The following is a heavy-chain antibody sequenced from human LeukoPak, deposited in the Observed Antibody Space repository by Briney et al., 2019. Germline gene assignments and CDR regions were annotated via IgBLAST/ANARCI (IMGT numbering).Heavy chain of an antibody. Sequence: SETLSLTCSVSAFSISSSYYYWGWIRQPPGKGLEGIGSIYYSGTTYYNPSLKSRVTLSVDTSMNQFSLKMSSVTAADTAVYYCARHSLYYDFSLFDYWGLGTLVTVSS. D-gene: IGHD3-3*01. V-gene: IGHV4-39*01. CDR1: AFSISSSYYY. CDR3: ARHSLYYDFSLFDY. CDR2: IYYSGTT. J-gene: IGHJ4*02.